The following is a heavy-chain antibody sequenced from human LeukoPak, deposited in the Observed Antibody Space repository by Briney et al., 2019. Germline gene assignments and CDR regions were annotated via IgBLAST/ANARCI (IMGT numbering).Heavy chain of an antibody. D-gene: IGHD3-22*01. V-gene: IGHV4-61*02. J-gene: IGHJ3*02. CDR1: GASLSSGSYY. Sequence: PSQTLSLTCTVSGASLSSGSYYWSWIRQPAGKGLEWIGRIYTTGNTYYNPSLKSRVSISVDTSKNQFSLKLSSVTAADTAVYYCARDYYDSGTDIWGQGTMVTVSS. CDR3: ARDYYDSGTDI. CDR2: IYTTGNT.